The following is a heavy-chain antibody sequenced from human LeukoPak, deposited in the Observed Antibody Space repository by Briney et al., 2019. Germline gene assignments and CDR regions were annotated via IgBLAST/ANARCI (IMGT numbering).Heavy chain of an antibody. V-gene: IGHV1-18*01. Sequence: ATVSVSCEVSGYTFTSYGISWVREAPGQALEGMGWMSVYNGNKNYAQKLQGRVTMTTDTSTRTANLELGGLRSGHTAVYLFARGRQWRVHRLLSYYFDYWGQGTLVTVSS. J-gene: IGHJ4*02. CDR3: ARGRQWRVHRLLSYYFDY. CDR2: MSVYNGNK. D-gene: IGHD6-19*01. CDR1: GYTFTSYG.